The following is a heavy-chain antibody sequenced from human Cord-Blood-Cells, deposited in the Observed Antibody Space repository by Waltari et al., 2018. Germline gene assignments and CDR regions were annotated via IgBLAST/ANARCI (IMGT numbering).Heavy chain of an antibody. Sequence: EVQLVESGGGLVQPGGSLRLSCAASGFTFSSYSMNWVRQAPGKGLEWVSYISSSSSTICYADSVKGRFTIARDNSKNSLYLQMNSLRDEDTAVYYCARDLRKVGMGWFDPWGQGTLVTVSS. CDR3: ARDLRKVGMGWFDP. V-gene: IGHV3-48*02. J-gene: IGHJ5*02. CDR1: GFTFSSYS. CDR2: ISSSSSTI. D-gene: IGHD1-26*01.